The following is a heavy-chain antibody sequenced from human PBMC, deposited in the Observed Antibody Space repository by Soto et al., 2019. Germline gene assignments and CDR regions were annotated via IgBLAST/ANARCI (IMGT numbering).Heavy chain of an antibody. CDR2: ISGSSSTI. J-gene: IGHJ4*02. CDR1: GFNFRNYY. CDR3: ARDREWDLPTDY. V-gene: IGHV3-11*01. Sequence: QVQLVESGGGLVKPGGSLRLSCAASGFNFRNYYMSWIRQAPGKGLEWISFISGSSSTIYYADSVKGRFTISRDNAKNSLYLQMHSPRAEDSAVHYCARDREWDLPTDYWGQGTLVTVSS. D-gene: IGHD1-26*01.